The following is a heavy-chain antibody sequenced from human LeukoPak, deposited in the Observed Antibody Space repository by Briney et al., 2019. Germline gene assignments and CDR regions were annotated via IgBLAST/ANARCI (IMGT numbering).Heavy chain of an antibody. CDR3: AKDPFSSSY. CDR2: ISVSGSGGST. CDR1: GFTFSSYA. J-gene: IGHJ4*02. V-gene: IGHV3-23*01. Sequence: PGGSLRLSCAASGFTFSSYAMSWVRQAPGKGLEWVSSISVSGSGGSTYYADSVKGRFTISRDNSKNTLYLQMNSLRAEDTAVYYCAKDPFSSSYWGQGTLVTVSS. D-gene: IGHD6-13*01.